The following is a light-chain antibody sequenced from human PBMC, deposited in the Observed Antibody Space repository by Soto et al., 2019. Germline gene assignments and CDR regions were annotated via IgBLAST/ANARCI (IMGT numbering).Light chain of an antibody. CDR1: QDISNF. CDR2: DAA. J-gene: IGKJ2*01. V-gene: IGKV1-33*01. CDR3: QQYHTLPYT. Sequence: DIQVTQSPSSLSASVGDRVTITCQASQDISNFLNWYEQKPGKAPKLLIYDAANLERGVPSRFRGSGSGTDFTFTIISLQPEDFATYYCQQYHTLPYTVGQGTRLEIK.